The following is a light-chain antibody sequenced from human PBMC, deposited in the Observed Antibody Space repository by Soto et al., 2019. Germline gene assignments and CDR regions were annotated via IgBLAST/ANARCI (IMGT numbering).Light chain of an antibody. CDR2: EVN. Sequence: QSVLTQPPSASGSPGQSVTISCTGTSNDVGGYNYVSWYQQHPGKAPKLMIYEVNKRPSGVSDGFSGSKSGNTASLTISGLQAEDEADYYCCSYAGSGTFYVFGNGTKVTVL. V-gene: IGLV2-8*01. CDR3: CSYAGSGTFYV. J-gene: IGLJ1*01. CDR1: SNDVGGYNY.